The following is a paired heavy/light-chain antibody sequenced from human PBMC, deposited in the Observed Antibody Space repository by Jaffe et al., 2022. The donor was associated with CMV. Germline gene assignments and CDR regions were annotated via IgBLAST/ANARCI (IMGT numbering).Light chain of an antibody. J-gene: IGKJ1*01. CDR1: RNLLYSPNNLNY. CDR2: WAS. V-gene: IGKV4-1*01. Sequence: DIVMTQSPDSLAVSLGERATVNCKSSRNLLYSPNNLNYLAWYQQRPGQPPRLLIYWASTRQSGVPDRFSGSGSGTDFTLTIASMQAEDVAVYYCHQYYSNPQTFGQGTKLEI. CDR3: HQYYSNPQT.
Heavy chain of an antibody. D-gene: IGHD1-26*01. V-gene: IGHV4-4*02. J-gene: IGHJ3*01. CDR3: ARDQITTTIVGRGDRAFDV. CDR2: IYHGGST. Sequence: QVQLQESGPGLVNPSGTLSLTCVVSGGSISSINWWSWVRQSPGKGLEWIGEIYHGGSTNYNPSLQSRVTISLDKSKNHFSLNLKSVTAADTAVYYCARDQITTTIVGRGDRAFDVWGQGTLVTVSS. CDR1: GGSISSINW.